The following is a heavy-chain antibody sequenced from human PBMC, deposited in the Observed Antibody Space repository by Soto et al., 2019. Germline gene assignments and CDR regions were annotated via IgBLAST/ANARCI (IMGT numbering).Heavy chain of an antibody. D-gene: IGHD3-3*01. Sequence: QVQLQESGPGLVKPSETLSLTCTVSGGSINNYYWNWIRQPPGKGLEWIGYIYYSGSTSYNPSLMSRVTIALGTSKTQFSLKLFSVAAADTAVYYCARGVFGVVSHARRLASWGQGTLVSVSS. J-gene: IGHJ5*02. CDR1: GGSINNYY. V-gene: IGHV4-59*01. CDR3: ARGVFGVVSHARRLAS. CDR2: IYYSGST.